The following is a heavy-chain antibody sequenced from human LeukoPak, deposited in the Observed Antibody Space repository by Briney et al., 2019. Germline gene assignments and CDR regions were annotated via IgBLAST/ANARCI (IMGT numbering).Heavy chain of an antibody. Sequence: SVKVSCKASGGTFISYAISWVRQAPGQGLEWMGGIIPIFGTANYAQKFQGRVTITTDESTSTAYMELSSLRSEDTAVYYCARGVDCSSTSCYLFGAFDIWGQGTMVTVSS. CDR3: ARGVDCSSTSCYLFGAFDI. D-gene: IGHD2-2*01. V-gene: IGHV1-69*05. J-gene: IGHJ3*02. CDR2: IIPIFGTA. CDR1: GGTFISYA.